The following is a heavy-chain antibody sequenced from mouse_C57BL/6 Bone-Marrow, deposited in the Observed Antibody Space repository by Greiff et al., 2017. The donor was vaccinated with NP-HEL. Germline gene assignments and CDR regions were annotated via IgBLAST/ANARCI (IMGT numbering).Heavy chain of an antibody. D-gene: IGHD2-5*01. Sequence: EVKVVESGGGLVKPGGSLKLSCAASGFTFSSYTMSWVRQTPEKRLEWVATLSGGGGNTYYPDSVKGRFTISRDNAKNTLYLQLSSLRSEDTALYYCARKAYYSNLYYAMDYWGQGTSVTVSS. CDR1: GFTFSSYT. J-gene: IGHJ4*01. CDR2: LSGGGGNT. CDR3: ARKAYYSNLYYAMDY. V-gene: IGHV5-9*01.